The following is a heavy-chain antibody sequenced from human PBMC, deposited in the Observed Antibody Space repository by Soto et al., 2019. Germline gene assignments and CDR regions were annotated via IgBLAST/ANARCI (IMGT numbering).Heavy chain of an antibody. Sequence: GGSLRLSCAASKFTITSYWMHWVRQAPGKGLVWVSRINSDGSSISYADAVKGRFTISRDNAKNTLYLQMNSLRAEDTAVYYCARALRGSGKYYYFDYWGQGTLVTVS. D-gene: IGHD2-15*01. CDR1: KFTITSYW. CDR3: ARALRGSGKYYYFDY. V-gene: IGHV3-74*01. J-gene: IGHJ4*02. CDR2: INSDGSSI.